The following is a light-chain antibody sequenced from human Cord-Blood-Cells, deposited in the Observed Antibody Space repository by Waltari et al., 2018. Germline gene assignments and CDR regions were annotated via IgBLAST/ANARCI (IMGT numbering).Light chain of an antibody. Sequence: QSALTQPASVSGSPGQSITISCTGTSSDVGGYNSVSWYQQHPGKAPKLMIYDGSNRPSGVSNRFSVSKSGNTASLTISGLQAEDEADYYCSSYTSSSTRVFGGGTKLTVL. CDR3: SSYTSSSTRV. V-gene: IGLV2-14*03. CDR1: SSDVGGYNS. J-gene: IGLJ3*02. CDR2: DGS.